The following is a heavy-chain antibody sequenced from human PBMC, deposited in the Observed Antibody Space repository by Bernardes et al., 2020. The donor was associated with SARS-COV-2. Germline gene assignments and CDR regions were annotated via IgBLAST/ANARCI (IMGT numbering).Heavy chain of an antibody. J-gene: IGHJ4*02. V-gene: IGHV4-39*01. CDR3: ARHHCGGGTCQPY. CDR2: LYYSGLTYSN. CDR1: GGSISTSTYY. D-gene: IGHD2-21*01. Sequence: SETLSLTRTVSGGSISTSTYYWGWIRQSPGKGLEWIGSLYYSGLTYSNYYNPSLKSRVTTSVDTSKNQFSLKVTSVSAADTAVYYCARHHCGGGTCQPYWGQGTLVIVSS.